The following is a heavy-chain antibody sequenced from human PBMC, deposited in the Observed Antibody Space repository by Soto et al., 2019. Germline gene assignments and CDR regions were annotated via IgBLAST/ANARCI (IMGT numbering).Heavy chain of an antibody. CDR2: IDPSDSYT. V-gene: IGHV5-10-1*01. D-gene: IGHD6-19*01. CDR3: ARPAVAGTNHYFNL. J-gene: IGHJ2*01. Sequence: PGESLKISCKGSGYIFTNYWISWVRQTPGKGLEWMGRIDPSDSYTNYSPSFQGHVTISADKSISTAYLQWSSLKASDTGMYYCARPAVAGTNHYFNLWGRGTLVTVSS. CDR1: GYIFTNYW.